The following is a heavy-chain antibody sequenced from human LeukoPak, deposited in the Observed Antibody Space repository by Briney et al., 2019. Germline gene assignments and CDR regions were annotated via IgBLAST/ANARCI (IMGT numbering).Heavy chain of an antibody. V-gene: IGHV3-48*01. CDR1: GFTFSSYS. CDR3: ARDFDSSSSP. J-gene: IGHJ5*02. Sequence: GGSLRLSCAASGFTFSSYSMNWVRQAPGKGLEWVSYISSSSSTLYYAGSVKGRFTISRDNAKNSLYLQMNSLRAEDTAVYYCARDFDSSSSPWGQGTLVTVSS. D-gene: IGHD6-6*01. CDR2: ISSSSSTL.